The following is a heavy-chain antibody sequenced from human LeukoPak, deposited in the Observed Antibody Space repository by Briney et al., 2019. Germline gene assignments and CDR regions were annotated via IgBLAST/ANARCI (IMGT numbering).Heavy chain of an antibody. CDR1: GFTVSSNY. CDR3: AGDQDTAMAWGDYYYMDV. V-gene: IGHV3-66*02. J-gene: IGHJ6*03. D-gene: IGHD5-18*01. CDR2: IYSGGST. Sequence: GGSLRLSCAASGFTVSSNYMSWVRQGPGKGLEWVSVIYSGGSTYYADSVKGRFTISRDNSKNTLYLQMNSLRAEDTAVYYCAGDQDTAMAWGDYYYMDVWGKGTTVTVSS.